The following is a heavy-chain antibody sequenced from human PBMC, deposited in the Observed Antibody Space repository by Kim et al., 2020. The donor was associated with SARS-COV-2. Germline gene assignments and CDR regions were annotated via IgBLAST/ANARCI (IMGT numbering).Heavy chain of an antibody. J-gene: IGHJ4*02. Sequence: SVKGRVTISRDNSKNTLYLQMNSRRAEDTAVYYCAPGKGWGYDSSGYYHFWGQGTLVTVSS. CDR3: APGKGWGYDSSGYYHF. V-gene: IGHV3-30*03. D-gene: IGHD3-22*01.